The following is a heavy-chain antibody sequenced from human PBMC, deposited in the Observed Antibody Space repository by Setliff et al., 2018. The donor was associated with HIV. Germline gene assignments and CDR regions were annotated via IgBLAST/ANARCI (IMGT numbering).Heavy chain of an antibody. V-gene: IGHV3-49*04. D-gene: IGHD3-3*01. CDR3: ARETIWSGHSYFDY. J-gene: IGHJ4*02. CDR1: GFTFSSYA. CDR2: IRGKAYGETA. Sequence: GGSLRLSCAASGFTFSSYAMSWVRQAPGKGLEWVGFIRGKAYGETADFAASLKGRFTISRDDSRNSLYLQLNSLRAEDTAVYYCARETIWSGHSYFDYWGQGTLVTVS.